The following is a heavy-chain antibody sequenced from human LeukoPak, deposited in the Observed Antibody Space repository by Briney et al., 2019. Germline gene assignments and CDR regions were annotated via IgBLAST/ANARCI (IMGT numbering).Heavy chain of an antibody. V-gene: IGHV3-21*06. Sequence: PGGSLRLSCAASGFTFSSYSINWVRQPPGKGLEWVSSISSSSSYIYYADSVKGRFTISRDNAKNSLYLQMNSLRAEDTAVYYCARDASSGFTTATTDYWGQGTLVTISS. D-gene: IGHD6-19*01. CDR3: ARDASSGFTTATTDY. J-gene: IGHJ4*02. CDR2: ISSSSSYI. CDR1: GFTFSSYS.